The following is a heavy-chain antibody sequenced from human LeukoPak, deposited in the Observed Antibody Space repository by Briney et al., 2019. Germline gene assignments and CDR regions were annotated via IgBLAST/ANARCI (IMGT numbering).Heavy chain of an antibody. CDR2: MGVSGDNV. V-gene: IGHV3-23*01. Sequence: GGSLRLSCAASGFAFSAYGVTWVRQAPGKGLEWVSSMGVSGDNVHYADSVKGRFAISRDNSKNTLYLQMNSLRAEDAAVYYCAKDPNGDYVGAFDTWGQGTMVIVSS. CDR1: GFAFSAYG. CDR3: AKDPNGDYVGAFDT. D-gene: IGHD4-17*01. J-gene: IGHJ3*02.